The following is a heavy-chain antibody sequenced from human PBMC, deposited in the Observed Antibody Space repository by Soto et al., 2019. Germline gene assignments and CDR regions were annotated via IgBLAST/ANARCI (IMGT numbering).Heavy chain of an antibody. Sequence: EVQLLESGGGLVQPGGSLRLSCAASGFTFSSYAMSWVRQAPGKGLEWVSAISGSAGSTYYADSVKGRFTISRDNSKNTLYMQMNSLRAEDTAVYYCAKGISGSYGDGMDVWGQGTTVTVSS. CDR3: AKGISGSYGDGMDV. CDR1: GFTFSSYA. V-gene: IGHV3-23*01. J-gene: IGHJ6*02. D-gene: IGHD1-26*01. CDR2: ISGSAGST.